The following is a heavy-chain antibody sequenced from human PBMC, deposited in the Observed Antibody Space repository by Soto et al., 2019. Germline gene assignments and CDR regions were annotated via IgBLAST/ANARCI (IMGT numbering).Heavy chain of an antibody. J-gene: IGHJ6*03. D-gene: IGHD6-6*01. CDR2: IYYSGST. CDR3: ARHRRSSSSVKRYYYYSIDV. V-gene: IGHV4-39*01. Sequence: SETLSLTCPVSGCPIISSSYYWGGIRQPPGKGLEWIGSIYYSGSTYYNPSLKSRVTISVATSKNQFSLKLSSVTAADTAVYYCARHRRSSSSVKRYYYYSIDVSGKGTTVT. CDR1: GCPIISSSYY.